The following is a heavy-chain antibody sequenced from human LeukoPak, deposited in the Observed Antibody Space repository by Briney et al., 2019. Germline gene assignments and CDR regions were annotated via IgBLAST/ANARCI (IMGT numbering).Heavy chain of an antibody. CDR1: GYTFTSYG. CDR3: ARDDIVVVPAAMGFDY. Sequence: ASVKVSCKASGYTFTSYGISWVRQAPGQGLEWMGWISAYNGNTNYAQKLQGRVTMTTDTSTSTAYMELGSLRSDDTAVYYCARDDIVVVPAAMGFDYWGQGTLVTVSS. J-gene: IGHJ4*02. CDR2: ISAYNGNT. V-gene: IGHV1-18*04. D-gene: IGHD2-2*01.